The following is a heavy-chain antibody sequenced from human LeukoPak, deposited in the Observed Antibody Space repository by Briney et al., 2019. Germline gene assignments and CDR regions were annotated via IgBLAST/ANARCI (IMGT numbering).Heavy chain of an antibody. CDR2: ISGSGGHT. CDR3: AKGGAATMRDGYNYYYYYMEV. J-gene: IGHJ6*03. Sequence: GGSLRLSCVASEITFSSHAMSWVRQAPGKGLEWVSLISGSGGHTYYGDSVKGRCTLSRDNSKNTLILQMNSLSAEDTAVYYCAKGGAATMRDGYNYYYYYMEVWGRGTTVTVSS. CDR1: EITFSSHA. D-gene: IGHD5-24*01. V-gene: IGHV3-23*01.